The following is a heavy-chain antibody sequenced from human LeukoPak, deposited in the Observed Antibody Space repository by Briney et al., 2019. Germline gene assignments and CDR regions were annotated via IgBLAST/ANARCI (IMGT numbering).Heavy chain of an antibody. CDR3: ARFPGVSEFDP. V-gene: IGHV4-34*01. D-gene: IGHD3-16*02. CDR2: INHSGST. J-gene: IGHJ5*02. Sequence: SETLSLTCAVYGGSFSGYYWSWIRQPPGKGLEWIGEINHSGSTNYNPSLKSRVTISVDTSKNQFSLKLSSVTAADTAVYYCARFPGVSEFDPWGQGTLVTVSS. CDR1: GGSFSGYY.